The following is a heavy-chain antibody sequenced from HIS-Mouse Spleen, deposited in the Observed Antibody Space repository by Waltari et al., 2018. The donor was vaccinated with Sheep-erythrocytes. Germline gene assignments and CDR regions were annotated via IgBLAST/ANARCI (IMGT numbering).Heavy chain of an antibody. CDR1: GFTFSSFG. D-gene: IGHD3-10*01. J-gene: IGHJ4*02. CDR2: ISYDGSNK. Sequence: QVQLVESGGGVVQPGRSLRLSCAASGFTFSSFGLHGVRQAPGKGLEWVAVISYDGSNKYYADSVKGRFTISRDNSKNTLYLQMNSLRAEDTAVYYCAKDRRGFWDYWGQGTLVTVSS. V-gene: IGHV3-30*18. CDR3: AKDRRGFWDY.